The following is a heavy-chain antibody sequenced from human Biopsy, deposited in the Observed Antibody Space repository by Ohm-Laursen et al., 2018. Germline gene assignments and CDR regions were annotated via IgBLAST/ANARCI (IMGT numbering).Heavy chain of an antibody. D-gene: IGHD2-8*01. V-gene: IGHV3-33*06. CDR3: AKCMTGGSNYYFHH. J-gene: IGHJ4*02. Sequence: SLRLSCAASGFTFSSYGMHRVRQAPGKGLEWVAAIWYDGSNKNYADSVKGRFTISRDNSKNTLYLQMNSLGGEDTAVYYCAKCMTGGSNYYFHHCGQGTLVTVSS. CDR2: IWYDGSNK. CDR1: GFTFSSYG.